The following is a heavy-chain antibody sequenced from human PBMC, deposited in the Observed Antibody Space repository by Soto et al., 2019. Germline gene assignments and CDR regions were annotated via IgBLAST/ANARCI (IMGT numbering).Heavy chain of an antibody. V-gene: IGHV1-46*01. CDR3: ARRAVTTTGEFDP. J-gene: IGHJ5*02. Sequence: GASVKVSCKASGYTFTNYYMHWVRQAPGQGLEWMGIINPSGGSTSYAQKFQGRVTMSRDTSTSTVYMELSSLRSEDTAVYYCARRAVTTTGEFDPWGQGTLVTVSS. D-gene: IGHD4-17*01. CDR2: INPSGGST. CDR1: GYTFTNYY.